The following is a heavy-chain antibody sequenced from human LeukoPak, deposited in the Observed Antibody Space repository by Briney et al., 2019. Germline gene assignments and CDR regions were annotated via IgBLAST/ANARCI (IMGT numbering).Heavy chain of an antibody. Sequence: GGSLRLSCAASGFTFSSYAMSWVRQAPGKGLERVSGISGSGGSTYYADSVKGRFTISRDNAKNSLYLQMNSLRAEDTAVYYCASNLRGVQYYGMDVWGQGTTVTVSS. CDR2: ISGSGGST. D-gene: IGHD3-10*01. J-gene: IGHJ6*02. CDR1: GFTFSSYA. CDR3: ASNLRGVQYYGMDV. V-gene: IGHV3-23*01.